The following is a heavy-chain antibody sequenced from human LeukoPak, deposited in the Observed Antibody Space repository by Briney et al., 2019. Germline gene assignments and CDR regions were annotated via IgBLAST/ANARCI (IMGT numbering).Heavy chain of an antibody. CDR2: MNPNSGNT. CDR3: ARAPGPYYDFWSGYYFGY. CDR1: GYTFTSYD. Sequence: ASVKVSCKASGYTFTSYDINWVRQATGQGLEWMGWMNPNSGNTGYAQKFQGRVTMNRNTSISTAYMELSSLRSEDTAVYYCARAPGPYYDFWSGYYFGYWGQGTLVTVSS. V-gene: IGHV1-8*01. J-gene: IGHJ4*02. D-gene: IGHD3-3*01.